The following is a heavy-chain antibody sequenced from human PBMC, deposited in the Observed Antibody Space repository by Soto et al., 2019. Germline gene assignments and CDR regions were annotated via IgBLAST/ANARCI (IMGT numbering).Heavy chain of an antibody. CDR1: GGSISSYY. D-gene: IGHD4-17*01. J-gene: IGHJ3*02. CDR3: ARQGVTTVTTSAFDI. V-gene: IGHV4-59*08. CDR2: IYYSGST. Sequence: QVQLQESGPGLVKPSETLSLTCTVSGGSISSYYWSWIRQPPGKGLEWTGYIYYSGSTNYNPSLKSRVTISVNTSTNQFPLKLSSVTAADTAVYYCARQGVTTVTTSAFDIWGQGTMVTVSS.